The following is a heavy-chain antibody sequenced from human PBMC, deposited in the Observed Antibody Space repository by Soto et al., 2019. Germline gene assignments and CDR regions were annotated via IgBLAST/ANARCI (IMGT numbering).Heavy chain of an antibody. Sequence: EVQLVESGGGLVQPGGSLRLSCAASGFTFSSYSMTWVRQAPGKGLEWVSYISSSGSTIYYADSVKGRFTISRDNAQNSLFLQMISLRAEDTAVYYCARGERAYGADALDIWGQGTMVTVSS. CDR3: ARGERAYGADALDI. D-gene: IGHD4-17*01. J-gene: IGHJ3*02. V-gene: IGHV3-48*01. CDR1: GFTFSSYS. CDR2: ISSSGSTI.